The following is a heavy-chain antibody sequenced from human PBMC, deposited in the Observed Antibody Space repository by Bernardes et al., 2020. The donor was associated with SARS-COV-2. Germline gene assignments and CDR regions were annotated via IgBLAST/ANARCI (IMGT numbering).Heavy chain of an antibody. CDR2: INYSGVST. V-gene: IGHV3-64*02. CDR3: ARGGPILYWYYAMDV. J-gene: IGHJ6*02. Sequence: GGSLRLSCAASGFTFSKYAMHWVRQAPGKGLEYVAGINYSGVSTYYADSVKGRFTISRDNPKNTLYLQMDSLKIEDMAVYYCARGGPILYWYYAMDVWGQGTTVTVSS. D-gene: IGHD2-8*02. CDR1: GFTFSKYA.